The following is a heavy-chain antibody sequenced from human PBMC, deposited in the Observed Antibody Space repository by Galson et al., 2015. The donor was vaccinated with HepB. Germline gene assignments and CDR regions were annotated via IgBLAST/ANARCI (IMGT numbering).Heavy chain of an antibody. Sequence: SVKVSCKASGYTFTSYGISWVRQAPGQGLEWMGWISAYNGNTNYAQKLQGRVTMTTDTSTSTAYMELRSLRSDDTAVYYCTREGCSGGSCYSYYYYGMDVWGQGTTVTVSS. CDR2: ISAYNGNT. J-gene: IGHJ6*02. V-gene: IGHV1-18*04. CDR3: TREGCSGGSCYSYYYYGMDV. CDR1: GYTFTSYG. D-gene: IGHD2-15*01.